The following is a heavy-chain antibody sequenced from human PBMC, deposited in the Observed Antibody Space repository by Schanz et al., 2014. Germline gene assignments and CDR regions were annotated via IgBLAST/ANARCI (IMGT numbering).Heavy chain of an antibody. CDR2: IKSKTDGGTT. V-gene: IGHV3-15*01. CDR1: GFTFSSYG. J-gene: IGHJ4*02. Sequence: EVQLLESGGGVVQPGRSRRLSCEASGFTFSSYGMHWVRQAPGKGLEWVGRIKSKTDGGTTDYAAPVKGRFTISRDDSKNALFLQMNSLKTEDTAVYYCTTYCDGGCAIDNWGQGALVTVSS. D-gene: IGHD6-19*01. CDR3: TTYCDGGCAIDN.